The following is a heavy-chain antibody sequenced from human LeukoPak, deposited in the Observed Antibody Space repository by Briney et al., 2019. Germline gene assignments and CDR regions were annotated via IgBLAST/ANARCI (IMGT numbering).Heavy chain of an antibody. Sequence: PSETLSLTCSVSGGSISSTSYYWGWIRQPPGKGLEWIGSFYYTGSTYYNPSLKSRVTMSVDTSKNHFSLKLSSVTAADTAVYYCAGGVVATGHDAFDIWGQGTMVTVFS. D-gene: IGHD5-12*01. CDR2: FYYTGST. J-gene: IGHJ3*02. CDR1: GGSISSTSYY. V-gene: IGHV4-39*02. CDR3: AGGVVATGHDAFDI.